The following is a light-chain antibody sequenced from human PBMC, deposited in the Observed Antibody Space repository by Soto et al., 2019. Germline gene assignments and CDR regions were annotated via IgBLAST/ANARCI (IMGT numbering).Light chain of an antibody. CDR1: QSISSK. V-gene: IGKV3-15*01. CDR3: QHYNDWRWT. Sequence: EIVMTQSPATLSVSPGEGATLSCRASQSISSKLAWYQQKPGQAPRLLIYSASTRATGVPARFSGSGSGTEFTRTISSLQSEDLAVYYCQHYNDWRWTFGQGTKVEIK. CDR2: SAS. J-gene: IGKJ1*01.